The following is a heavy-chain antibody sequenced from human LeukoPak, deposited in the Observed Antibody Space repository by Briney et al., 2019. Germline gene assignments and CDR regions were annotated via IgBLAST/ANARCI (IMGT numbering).Heavy chain of an antibody. CDR3: AGHFGSGFDP. CDR1: GGSITTTNY. CDR2: ISLSGYT. J-gene: IGHJ5*02. V-gene: IGHV4-4*02. D-gene: IGHD3-10*01. Sequence: NPSGTLSLTCGVSGGSITTTNYWSWVRQSPGRGLEWIGEISLSGYTGFNPSLRGRVTMSLDESKNHLSLTLTSVTAADTAVYYCAGHFGSGFDPWGQGTLVTVSS.